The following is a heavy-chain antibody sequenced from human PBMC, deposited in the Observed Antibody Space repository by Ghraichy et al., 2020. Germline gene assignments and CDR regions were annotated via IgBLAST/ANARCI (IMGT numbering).Heavy chain of an antibody. J-gene: IGHJ5*02. D-gene: IGHD4-17*01. CDR3: ARGRFYGPLYNWFDP. Sequence: SETLSLTCAVYGGSFSGYYWSWIRQPPGKGLEWIGEINHSGSTNYNPSLKSRVTISVDTSKNQFSLKLSSVTAADTAVYYCARGRFYGPLYNWFDPWGQGTLVTVSS. CDR1: GGSFSGYY. CDR2: INHSGST. V-gene: IGHV4-34*01.